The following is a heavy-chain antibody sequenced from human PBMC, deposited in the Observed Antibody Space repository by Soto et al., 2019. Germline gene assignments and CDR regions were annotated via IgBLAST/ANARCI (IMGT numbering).Heavy chain of an antibody. CDR3: ARDPDVNIVATNPADAFDI. CDR2: IIPILGIA. Sequence: SVKVSCKASGGTFSSYTISWVRQAPGQGLEWMGRIIPILGIANYAQKFQGRVTITADKSTSTAYMELSSLRSEDTAVYYCARDPDVNIVATNPADAFDIWGQGTMVTVSS. J-gene: IGHJ3*02. D-gene: IGHD5-12*01. V-gene: IGHV1-69*04. CDR1: GGTFSSYT.